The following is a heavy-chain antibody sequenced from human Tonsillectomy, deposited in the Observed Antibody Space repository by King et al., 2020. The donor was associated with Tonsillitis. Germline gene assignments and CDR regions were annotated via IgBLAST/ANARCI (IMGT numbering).Heavy chain of an antibody. D-gene: IGHD1-26*01. CDR2: INNTGSS. Sequence: QLQESGPGLVKPSETLSLTCTVSGGSINTYYWSWIRQPPGMGLEWIGYINNTGSSNYNPSLKSRVTMSVDTSKNQFSLKVRSVTSADTAVYYCARRGQRGRYSRSSFDIWGQVTMVSVSS. CDR1: GGSINTYY. J-gene: IGHJ3*02. V-gene: IGHV4-59*01. CDR3: ARRGQRGRYSRSSFDI.